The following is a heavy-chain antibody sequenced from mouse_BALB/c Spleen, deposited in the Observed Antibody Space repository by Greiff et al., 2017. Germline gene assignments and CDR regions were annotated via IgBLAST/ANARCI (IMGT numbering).Heavy chain of an antibody. D-gene: IGHD1-1*01. Sequence: DVQLVESGPSLVKPSQTLSLTCSVTGDSITSGYWNWIRKFPGNKLEYMGYISYSGSTYYNPSLKSRISITRDTSKNQYYLQLNSVTTEDTATYYCARTLYYYGSSPVYFDYWGQGTTLTVSS. CDR3: ARTLYYYGSSPVYFDY. CDR1: GDSITSGY. J-gene: IGHJ2*01. CDR2: ISYSGST. V-gene: IGHV3-8*02.